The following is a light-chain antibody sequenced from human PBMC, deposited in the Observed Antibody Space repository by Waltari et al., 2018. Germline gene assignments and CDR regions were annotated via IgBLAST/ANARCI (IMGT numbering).Light chain of an antibody. Sequence: EIVLTQSPGTLSLSPGERATLSCRASQDIRRTLAWYQQKPGQPPRLLFYGASNRATGIPDRFSGTGSETDFSLTISRLEPEDFAVYFCQHYLRLPVTYGQGTKVEIK. CDR3: QHYLRLPVT. V-gene: IGKV3-20*01. CDR2: GAS. CDR1: QDIRRT. J-gene: IGKJ1*01.